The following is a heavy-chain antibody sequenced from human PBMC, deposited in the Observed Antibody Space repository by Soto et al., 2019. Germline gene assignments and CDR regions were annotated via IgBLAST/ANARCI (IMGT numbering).Heavy chain of an antibody. Sequence: SETLSLTCTVSGGSINSGSYYWSWIRQHPGKGLEWIGYIYYDGSTSYNPSLRSRVTISVDTSKNQFSLILSSVTSADTAVYYCARDQLSSGLYVWFDPWGQGTLVTVSS. D-gene: IGHD6-25*01. V-gene: IGHV4-61*01. J-gene: IGHJ5*02. CDR2: IYYDGST. CDR3: ARDQLSSGLYVWFDP. CDR1: GGSINSGSYY.